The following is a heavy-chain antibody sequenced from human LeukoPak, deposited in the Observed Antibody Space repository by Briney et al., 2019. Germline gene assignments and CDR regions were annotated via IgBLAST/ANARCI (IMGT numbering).Heavy chain of an antibody. V-gene: IGHV4-39*07. CDR2: IYYSGST. Sequence: PSETLSLTCTVSGGSISSSSYYWGWIRQPPGKGLEWIGSIYYSGSTYYNPSLKCRVTISVDTSKNQFSLKLSSVTAADTAVYYCASVLPTRDAFDIWGQGTMVTVSS. CDR3: ASVLPTRDAFDI. D-gene: IGHD2/OR15-2a*01. CDR1: GGSISSSSYY. J-gene: IGHJ3*02.